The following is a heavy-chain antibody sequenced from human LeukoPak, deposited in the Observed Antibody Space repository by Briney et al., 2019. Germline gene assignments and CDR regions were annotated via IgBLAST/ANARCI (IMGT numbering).Heavy chain of an antibody. CDR1: GGSISSYY. D-gene: IGHD6-13*01. Sequence: SETLSLTCTVSGGSISSYYWSWIRQPPGKGLEWIGYIYYSGSTNYNPSLKSRVTISVDTSKNQFSLKLSSVTAADTAVYYCARLVGSSWYHEVLLGRDYWGQGTLVTVSS. CDR3: ARLVGSSWYHEVLLGRDY. V-gene: IGHV4-59*08. J-gene: IGHJ4*02. CDR2: IYYSGST.